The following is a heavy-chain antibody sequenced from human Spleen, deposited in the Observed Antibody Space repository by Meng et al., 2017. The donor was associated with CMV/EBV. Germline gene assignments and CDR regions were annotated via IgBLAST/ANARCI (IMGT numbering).Heavy chain of an antibody. CDR3: ARSNNYYGSGMNSFDP. CDR2: IYYSGST. Sequence: NGLEWTGYIYYSGSTYYNQSLKSRVTISVDTSKNQFSLKLSSVTAADTAVYYCARSNNYYGSGMNSFDPWGQGTLVTVSS. V-gene: IGHV4-30-4*01. J-gene: IGHJ5*02. D-gene: IGHD3-10*01.